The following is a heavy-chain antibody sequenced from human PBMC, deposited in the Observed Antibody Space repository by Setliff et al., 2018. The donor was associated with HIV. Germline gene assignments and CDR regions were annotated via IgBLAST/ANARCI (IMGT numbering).Heavy chain of an antibody. J-gene: IGHJ4*02. CDR3: ARQMTIPGVAVTPVDY. CDR1: GGSMSTYY. D-gene: IGHD3-3*01. Sequence: KPSETLSLTCTVSGGSMSTYYWSWIRQPPGKGLEWIGYIYTSGSTNYNPSLRSRVTISVDTSKNHFSLRLSSVTAADTAVYYCARQMTIPGVAVTPVDYWGQGALVTVSS. CDR2: IYTSGST. V-gene: IGHV4-59*08.